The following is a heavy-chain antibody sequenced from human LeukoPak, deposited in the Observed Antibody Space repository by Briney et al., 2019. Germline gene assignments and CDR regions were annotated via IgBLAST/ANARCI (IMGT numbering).Heavy chain of an antibody. D-gene: IGHD6-13*01. CDR1: GFTFSSYW. V-gene: IGHV3-7*03. CDR3: ARHLPYSSSWYSSLDY. Sequence: GGSLRLSCAASGFTFSSYWMSWVRQAPGKGLEWVGYINEDGSEKYYVDSAKGRFTISRDNDKNSLYLQMNSLRAEDTAVYYCARHLPYSSSWYSSLDYWGQGTLVTVSS. J-gene: IGHJ4*02. CDR2: INEDGSEK.